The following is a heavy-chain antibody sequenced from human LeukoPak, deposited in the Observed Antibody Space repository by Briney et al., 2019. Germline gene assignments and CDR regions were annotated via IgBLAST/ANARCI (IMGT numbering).Heavy chain of an antibody. D-gene: IGHD3-10*01. CDR1: GFTFSSYA. CDR3: ARDFKPKRNGYGSGSPNWFDP. V-gene: IGHV3-23*01. J-gene: IGHJ5*02. CDR2: ISGSGGST. Sequence: GGSLRLSCAASGFTFSSYAMSWVRQAPGKGLEWVSAISGSGGSTYYADSVKGRFTISRDNSKNTLYLQMNSLRAEDTAVYYCARDFKPKRNGYGSGSPNWFDPWGQGTLVTVSS.